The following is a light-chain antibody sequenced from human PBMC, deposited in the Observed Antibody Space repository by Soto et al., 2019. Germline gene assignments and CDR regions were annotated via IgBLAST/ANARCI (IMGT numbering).Light chain of an antibody. V-gene: IGKV3-20*01. CDR3: QQYGSSPWT. J-gene: IGKJ1*01. CDR1: QSVSSSY. CDR2: GAS. Sequence: EIVLTQSPGTLSLSPGERATLSCRASQSVSSSYLVWYQQKPGQAPGLLIYGASSRATGIPDRFSGSGSGTDFTLTISRLEPEDFAVYYCQQYGSSPWTFGQGTKVEIK.